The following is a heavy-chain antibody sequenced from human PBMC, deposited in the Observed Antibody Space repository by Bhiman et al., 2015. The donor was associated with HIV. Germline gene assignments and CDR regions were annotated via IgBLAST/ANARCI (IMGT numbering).Heavy chain of an antibody. D-gene: IGHD1-26*01. Sequence: VQLVESGGGLVKPGGSLRLSCAASQFTFSSYSMNWVRQAPGKGLEWVAFIRYDGSNKFYADSLKGRFTISRDNSKSTLYLHMNNLRPEDTSVYYCARPSGSYYEEFYFDHWGQGTLVTVSS. CDR2: IRYDGSNK. J-gene: IGHJ4*02. V-gene: IGHV3-30*02. CDR3: ARPSGSYYEEFYFDH. CDR1: QFTFSSYS.